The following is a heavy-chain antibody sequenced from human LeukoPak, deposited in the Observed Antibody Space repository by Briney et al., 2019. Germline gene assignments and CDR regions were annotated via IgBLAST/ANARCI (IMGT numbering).Heavy chain of an antibody. CDR3: ARDCRDRISWYYFDY. CDR2: SSGHNDER. J-gene: IGHJ4*02. CDR1: GIFFPTAG. V-gene: IGHV1-18*04. Sequence: EASVKVSSRASGIFFPTAGTTGWGRPPGPGLGGWVGSSGHNDERNSAREFQGRLTMTTDASTSSAYMEVRSLRSDDTAVYFCARDCRDRISWYYFDYWGQGTLVTVSS. D-gene: IGHD2-15*01.